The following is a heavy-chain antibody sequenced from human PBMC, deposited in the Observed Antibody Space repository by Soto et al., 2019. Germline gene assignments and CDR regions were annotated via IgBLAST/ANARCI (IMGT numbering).Heavy chain of an antibody. CDR3: AKSLNINWKNWFDP. J-gene: IGHJ5*02. Sequence: GGSLRLSCAASGFTFSSYGMSWVRQAPGKGLEWVSSIGGSGGRTYYADSVRGRFTISRDNSKNTLYLQMNSLRAEDTAVYYCAKSLNINWKNWFDPWGQGTLVTVSS. D-gene: IGHD1-1*01. CDR1: GFTFSSYG. V-gene: IGHV3-23*01. CDR2: IGGSGGRT.